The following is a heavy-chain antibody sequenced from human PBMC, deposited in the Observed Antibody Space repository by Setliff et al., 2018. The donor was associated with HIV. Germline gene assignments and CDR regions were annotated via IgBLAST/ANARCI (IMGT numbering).Heavy chain of an antibody. J-gene: IGHJ4*02. V-gene: IGHV4-34*01. CDR2: INQSGTT. CDR1: GGSFSGYY. CDR3: ARELLRSWDGSENSYKPYYFDY. Sequence: PSETLSLTCAVYGGSFSGYYWSWIRQPPGKGLEWLGEINQSGTTYYNPALKSRVTISVATSKNQFSLKLSSVTAADPAVYYCARELLRSWDGSENSYKPYYFDYWGQGTLVTVSS. D-gene: IGHD3-10*01.